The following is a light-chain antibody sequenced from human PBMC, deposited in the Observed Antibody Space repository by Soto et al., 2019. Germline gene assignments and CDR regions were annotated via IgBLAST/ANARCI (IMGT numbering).Light chain of an antibody. J-gene: IGKJ1*01. V-gene: IGKV1-5*03. Sequence: DIQMTQSPSTLSASVGDRVTITCRASQSISTRLAWYKQKAGKAPNLLIYKASTLESGVPSRFSGSGSGTEFTLTISSLQPDDFATYYCQQYNSVTWTFGQGTKVEIK. CDR2: KAS. CDR1: QSISTR. CDR3: QQYNSVTWT.